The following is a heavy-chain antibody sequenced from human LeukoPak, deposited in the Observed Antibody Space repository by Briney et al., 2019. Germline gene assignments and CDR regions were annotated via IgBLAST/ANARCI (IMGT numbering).Heavy chain of an antibody. J-gene: IGHJ4*02. V-gene: IGHV1-46*01. CDR1: GYTFTSYY. CDR3: ARAGPYYDSSGYPLFDNY. D-gene: IGHD3-22*01. Sequence: SVKVSCKASGYTFTSYYMHWVRQAPGQGLEWMGIINPSGGSTSYAQKFQRRVTMTRDTSTSTVYMELSSLRSEDTAVYYCARAGPYYDSSGYPLFDNYWGQGTLVTVSS. CDR2: INPSGGST.